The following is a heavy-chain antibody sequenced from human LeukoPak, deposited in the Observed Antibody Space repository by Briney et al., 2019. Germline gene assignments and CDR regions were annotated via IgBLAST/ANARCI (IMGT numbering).Heavy chain of an antibody. Sequence: PRGSLRLSCAVSGFRARDYYMSWVRQAPGKGLEWVALIRGSGDTFYGDSVKGRFTSSRDDSKNTVYLRMNSVRVEDTAVYFCARDRAATQDWVEFDPWGQGTLVTVSS. J-gene: IGHJ5*02. CDR2: IRGSGDT. V-gene: IGHV3-66*03. CDR1: GFRARDYY. D-gene: IGHD2-15*01. CDR3: ARDRAATQDWVEFDP.